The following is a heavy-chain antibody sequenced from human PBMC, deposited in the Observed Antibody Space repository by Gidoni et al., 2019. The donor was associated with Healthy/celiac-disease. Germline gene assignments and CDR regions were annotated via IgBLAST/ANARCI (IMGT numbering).Heavy chain of an antibody. D-gene: IGHD4-17*01. J-gene: IGHJ3*02. CDR3: ARSYGDYEGSYAFDI. V-gene: IGHV4-34*01. Sequence: QVQLQKWGAGLLQPSETLSLTCAVYGGSFSGYYWSWLRQPPGKGLELIGEINHSGSTNYNPSLKSRVTISVDTSKNQFSLKLSSVTAADTAVYYCARSYGDYEGSYAFDIWGQGTMVTVSS. CDR2: INHSGST. CDR1: GGSFSGYY.